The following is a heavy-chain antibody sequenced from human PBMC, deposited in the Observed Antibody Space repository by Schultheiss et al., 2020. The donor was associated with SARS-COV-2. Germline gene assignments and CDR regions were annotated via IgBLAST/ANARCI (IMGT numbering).Heavy chain of an antibody. D-gene: IGHD3-22*01. CDR1: GGSISSSSYY. CDR3: ARDSSKPSLMIVVVNGAFDI. J-gene: IGHJ3*02. V-gene: IGHV4-39*07. CDR2: IYTSGST. Sequence: SETLSLTCTVSGGSISSSSYYWGWIRQPPGKGLEWIGRIYTSGSTNYNPSLKSRVTMSVDTSKNQFSLKLSSVTAADTAVYYCARDSSKPSLMIVVVNGAFDIWGQGTMVTVSS.